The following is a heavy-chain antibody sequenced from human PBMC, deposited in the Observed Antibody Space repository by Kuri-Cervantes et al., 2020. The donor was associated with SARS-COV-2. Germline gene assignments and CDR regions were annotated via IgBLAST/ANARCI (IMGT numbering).Heavy chain of an antibody. J-gene: IGHJ2*01. CDR1: GGSISSGSYY. CDR3: AARSRPIYWYFDL. Sequence: SETLSLTCTVSGGSISSGSYYWSWIRQPAGKGLEWIGRIYTSGSTNYNPSLKSRVTISVDTSKNQFSLKLSSVTAADTAVYYCAARSRPIYWYFDLWGRGTLVTVSS. V-gene: IGHV4-61*02. D-gene: IGHD2-2*02. CDR2: IYTSGST.